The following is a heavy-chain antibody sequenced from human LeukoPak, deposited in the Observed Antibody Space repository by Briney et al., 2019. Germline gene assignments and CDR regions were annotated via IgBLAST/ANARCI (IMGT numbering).Heavy chain of an antibody. V-gene: IGHV4-59*08. J-gene: IGHJ4*02. Sequence: VKPSETLSLTCTVSGGSISSYYWSWIRQPPGKGLEWIGYIYYSGSTNYNPSLKSRVTISVDTSKNQFSLKLSSVTAADTAVYYCARYGGQSEFDYWGQGTLVTVSS. CDR1: GGSISSYY. D-gene: IGHD4-23*01. CDR3: ARYGGQSEFDY. CDR2: IYYSGST.